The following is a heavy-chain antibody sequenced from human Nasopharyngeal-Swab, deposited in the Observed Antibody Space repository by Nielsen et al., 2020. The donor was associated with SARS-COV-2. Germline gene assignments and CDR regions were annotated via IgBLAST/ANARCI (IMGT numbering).Heavy chain of an antibody. V-gene: IGHV3-11*04. CDR3: ATERLVRGSWGLFDY. CDR1: GFTFSDYY. D-gene: IGHD3-10*01. Sequence: GESLKISCAASGFTFSDYYMSWIRQAPGKGPERVSYISSSGSTIYYADSVKGRFTISRDNAKNSLYLQMNSLRPEDTAVYYCATERLVRGSWGLFDYWGQGTLVTVSS. CDR2: ISSSGSTI. J-gene: IGHJ4*02.